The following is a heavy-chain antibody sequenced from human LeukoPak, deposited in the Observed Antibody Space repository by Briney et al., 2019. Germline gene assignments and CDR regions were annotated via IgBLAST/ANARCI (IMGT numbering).Heavy chain of an antibody. CDR2: IYHSGST. Sequence: SETLSLTCTVSGYSISSGYYWGWIRQPPGKGLEWIGSIYHSGSTYYNPSLKSRVTISVDTSKNQFSLKLSSVTAADTAVYYCARAVRQQLLGYWGQGTLVTVSS. J-gene: IGHJ4*02. CDR1: GYSISSGYY. D-gene: IGHD6-13*01. V-gene: IGHV4-38-2*02. CDR3: ARAVRQQLLGY.